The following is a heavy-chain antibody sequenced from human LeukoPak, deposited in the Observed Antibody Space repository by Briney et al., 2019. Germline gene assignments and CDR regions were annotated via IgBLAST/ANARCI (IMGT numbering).Heavy chain of an antibody. CDR1: GFTFSSYA. CDR2: ISGGGGST. V-gene: IGHV3-23*01. J-gene: IGHJ4*02. D-gene: IGHD6-13*01. Sequence: GGSLRLSCAASGFTFSSYAMSWVRQAPGKGLEWVSAISGGGGSTYYADSVKGRFTISRDNSKNTLYLQMNSLRAEDTAVYYCAKAGIAAAAKGYFDYWGQGTLVTVSS. CDR3: AKAGIAAAAKGYFDY.